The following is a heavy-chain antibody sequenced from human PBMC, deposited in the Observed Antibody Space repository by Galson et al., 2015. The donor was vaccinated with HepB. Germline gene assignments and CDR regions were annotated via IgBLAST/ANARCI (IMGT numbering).Heavy chain of an antibody. CDR2: IIPILGIA. V-gene: IGHV1-69*02. J-gene: IGHJ4*02. D-gene: IGHD2-2*01. CDR3: ARISGKPVAGRVVPAAFDY. Sequence: SVKVSCKASGGTFSSYTISWVRQAPGQGLEWMGRIIPILGIANYAQKFQGRVTITADKSTSTAYMELSSLRSEDTAVYYCARISGKPVAGRVVPAAFDYWGQGTLVTVSS. CDR1: GGTFSSYT.